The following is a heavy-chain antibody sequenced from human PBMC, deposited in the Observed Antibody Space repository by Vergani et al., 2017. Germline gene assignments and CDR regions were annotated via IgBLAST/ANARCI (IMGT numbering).Heavy chain of an antibody. D-gene: IGHD6-19*01. J-gene: IGHJ6*02. V-gene: IGHV5-10-1*01. CDR3: ARQVAVAXKWWGPYYYYGMDV. CDR2: IDPSDSYT. Sequence: EVQLVQSGAEVKKPGESVRISCKGSGYSFTSYWISWVRQMPGKGLEWMGRIDPSDSYTNYSPSFQGHVTISADKSISTAYLQWSSLKASDTAMYYCARQVAVAXKWWGPYYYYGMDVWGQGTTVTFSS. CDR1: GYSFTSYW.